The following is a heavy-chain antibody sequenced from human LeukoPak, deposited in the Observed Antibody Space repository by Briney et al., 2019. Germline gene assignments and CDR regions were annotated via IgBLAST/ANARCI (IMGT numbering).Heavy chain of an antibody. CDR1: GGSISSSSYY. CDR3: ARDAPLYDSSGYYLGSRTGFDY. V-gene: IGHV4-61*01. D-gene: IGHD3-22*01. Sequence: SETLSLTCTVSGGSISSSSYYWSWIRQPPGKGLEWIGYIYYSGSTNYNPSLKSRVIVSVDTSKNQFSLKLSSVTAADTAVYYCARDAPLYDSSGYYLGSRTGFDYWGQGTLVTVSS. CDR2: IYYSGST. J-gene: IGHJ4*02.